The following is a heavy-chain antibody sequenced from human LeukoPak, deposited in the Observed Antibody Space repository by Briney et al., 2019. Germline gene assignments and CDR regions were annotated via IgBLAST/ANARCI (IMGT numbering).Heavy chain of an antibody. CDR3: ARDRAGTSDSWY. CDR2: INTEGSTT. CDR1: AFTFRSYW. Sequence: PGGSLRLSCAASAFTFRSYWMHWVRQAPGKGLAWVSRINTEGSTTSYADSVKGRFTISRDNAKNTLYLQMNSLRAEDTAVYYCARDRAGTSDSWYWGQGTLVTVSS. D-gene: IGHD3/OR15-3a*01. J-gene: IGHJ4*02. V-gene: IGHV3-74*01.